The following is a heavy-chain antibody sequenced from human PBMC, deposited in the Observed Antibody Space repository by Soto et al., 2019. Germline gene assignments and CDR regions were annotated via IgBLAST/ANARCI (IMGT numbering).Heavy chain of an antibody. D-gene: IGHD6-6*01. CDR2: IYWDDDK. CDR3: AHSRPPGLLDY. J-gene: IGHJ4*02. V-gene: IGHV2-5*02. CDR1: GFSLSTSGVG. Sequence: QITLKESGPTLVKPTQTLTLTCTFSGFSLSTSGVGVGWIRQPPGKALEWLALIYWDDDKRYSSSLNSRLTITKDTSKNQLVLTMTNMDPVDTATYYCAHSRPPGLLDYWGQGTLVTVSS.